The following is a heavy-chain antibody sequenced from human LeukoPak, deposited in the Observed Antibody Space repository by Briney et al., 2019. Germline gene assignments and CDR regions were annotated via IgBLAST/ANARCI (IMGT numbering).Heavy chain of an antibody. CDR3: ARGLNDFWSGYSFDC. CDR2: INPNSGGT. D-gene: IGHD3-3*01. Sequence: GASVKVSCKASGYTFTGYYMHWVRQAPGQGLEWMGWINPNSGGTNYAQKFQGRVTMTRDTSISTAYMELSRLRSDDTAVYYCARGLNDFWSGYSFDCWGQGTLVTVSS. J-gene: IGHJ4*02. V-gene: IGHV1-2*02. CDR1: GYTFTGYY.